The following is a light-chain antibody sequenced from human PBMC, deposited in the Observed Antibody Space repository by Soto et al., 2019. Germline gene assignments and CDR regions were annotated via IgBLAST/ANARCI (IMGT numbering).Light chain of an antibody. CDR3: YQYGSSPPT. V-gene: IGKV3-15*01. CDR2: RAS. Sequence: IVMTQSPATLSVSPGERATLSCRAGQTIYSNVAWYQQRPGQAPRLLIYRASTRATGVPARFSGSGSGTDFTLTISGLEPEDFVVFYCYQYGSSPPTFGQGTKVDIK. J-gene: IGKJ1*01. CDR1: QTIYSN.